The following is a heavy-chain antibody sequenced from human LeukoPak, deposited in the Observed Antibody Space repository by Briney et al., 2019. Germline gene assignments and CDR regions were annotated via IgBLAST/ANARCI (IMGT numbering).Heavy chain of an antibody. CDR1: GFTFSIYW. V-gene: IGHV3-7*01. CDR2: IKQDGSAK. D-gene: IGHD6-13*01. Sequence: GGSLRLSCAASGFTFSIYWMSWVRLAPGKGLQWVANIKQDGSAKYYVDSVKGRFTISRDNAKTSLYLQMNSLRAEDTAVYYCARDTSSWYEGDTFDIWGQGTMVTVSS. CDR3: ARDTSSWYEGDTFDI. J-gene: IGHJ3*02.